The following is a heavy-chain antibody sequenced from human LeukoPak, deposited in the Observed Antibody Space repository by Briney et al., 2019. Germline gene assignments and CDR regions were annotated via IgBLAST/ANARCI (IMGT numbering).Heavy chain of an antibody. Sequence: PSGTLSLTCTVSGGSISSYYWSWIRQPAGKGLEWIGRIYTSGSTNYNPSLKSRVTMSVDTSKNQFSLKLSSVTAADTAVYYCARENAYGSGSYYNGDSWFDPWGQGTLVTVSS. CDR2: IYTSGST. J-gene: IGHJ5*02. V-gene: IGHV4-4*07. CDR1: GGSISSYY. D-gene: IGHD3-10*01. CDR3: ARENAYGSGSYYNGDSWFDP.